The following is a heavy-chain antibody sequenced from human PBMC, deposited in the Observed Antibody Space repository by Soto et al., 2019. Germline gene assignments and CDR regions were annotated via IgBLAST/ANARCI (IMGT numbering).Heavy chain of an antibody. V-gene: IGHV3-23*01. CDR2: VSTDGGNT. J-gene: IGHJ4*02. CDR3: ARGWQQLGH. CDR1: GFTFSNYA. Sequence: EVQLLESGGGLVQPGGSLRLSFAASGFTFSNYAITWVRQAPGKGLDWISSVSTDGGNTYYADSVKGRFTISRDNSKNTLYLQMNSLRVDDTATYYCARGWQQLGHWGQGALVTVSS. D-gene: IGHD6-13*01.